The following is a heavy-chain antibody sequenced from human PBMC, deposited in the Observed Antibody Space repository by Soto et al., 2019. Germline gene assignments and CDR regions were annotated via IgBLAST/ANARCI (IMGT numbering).Heavy chain of an antibody. CDR1: GYTFTSYG. CDR3: ARDSSGYYSPWNDY. J-gene: IGHJ4*02. Sequence: ASVKVSCKASGYTFTSYGISWVRQAPGQGLEWMGWISAYNGNTNYAQKLQGRVTMTTDTSTSTAYMELRSLRSDDTAVYYCARDSSGYYSPWNDYWGQGTLVTVSS. D-gene: IGHD3-22*01. CDR2: ISAYNGNT. V-gene: IGHV1-18*04.